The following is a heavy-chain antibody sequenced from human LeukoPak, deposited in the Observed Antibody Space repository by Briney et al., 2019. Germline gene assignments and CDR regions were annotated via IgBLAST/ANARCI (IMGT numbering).Heavy chain of an antibody. V-gene: IGHV1-69*06. Sequence: GASVKVSCKASGGTFSSYAISWVRQAPGQRLEWMGGIIPIFGTANYAQKFQGRVTITADKSTSTAYMELSSLRYEDTAVYYCARLKQGEGIGAFDIWGQGTMVTVSS. CDR2: IIPIFGTA. J-gene: IGHJ3*02. CDR3: ARLKQGEGIGAFDI. CDR1: GGTFSSYA. D-gene: IGHD3-16*01.